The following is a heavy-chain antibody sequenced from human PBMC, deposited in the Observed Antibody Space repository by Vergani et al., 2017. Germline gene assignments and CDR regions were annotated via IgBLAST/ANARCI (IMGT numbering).Heavy chain of an antibody. Sequence: QLQLQESGPGLVKPSETLSLTCTVSGGSISSSSYYWGWIRQPPGKGLEWIGSIYYSGSTYYNPSLKSRVTISVGTSKNQFSLKLSSVTAADTAVYYCARNSESYYAYYYGMDVWGQGTTVTVSS. J-gene: IGHJ6*02. CDR1: GGSISSSSYY. V-gene: IGHV4-39*01. CDR3: ARNSESYYAYYYGMDV. CDR2: IYYSGST. D-gene: IGHD1-26*01.